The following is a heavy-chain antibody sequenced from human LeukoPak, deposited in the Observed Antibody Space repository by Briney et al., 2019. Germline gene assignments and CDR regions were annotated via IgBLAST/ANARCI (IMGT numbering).Heavy chain of an antibody. CDR2: ISYDGSNK. D-gene: IGHD6-13*01. J-gene: IGHJ4*02. V-gene: IGHV3-30*18. Sequence: GGSLRLSCAASGFTFSSYGMHWVRQAPGKGLEWVAVISYDGSNKYYADSVKGRFTISRDKSKNTLYLQMNSLRAEDTAVYYCAKDPYSSSWFGGPFDYWGQGTLVTVSS. CDR3: AKDPYSSSWFGGPFDY. CDR1: GFTFSSYG.